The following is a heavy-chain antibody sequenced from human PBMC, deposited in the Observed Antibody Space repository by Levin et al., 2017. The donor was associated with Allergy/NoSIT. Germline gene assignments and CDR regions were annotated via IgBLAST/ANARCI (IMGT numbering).Heavy chain of an antibody. CDR3: AKGRAGYISSSTDY. D-gene: IGHD6-6*01. CDR1: GFTFSSYA. Sequence: PGGSLRLSCAASGFTFSSYAMSWVRQAAGKGLEWVSVISGSGGSTNYADSVKGRFTISRDNSKNTLYLQMNSLRAEDTALYYCAKGRAGYISSSTDYWGQGTLVTVS. J-gene: IGHJ4*02. CDR2: ISGSGGST. V-gene: IGHV3-23*01.